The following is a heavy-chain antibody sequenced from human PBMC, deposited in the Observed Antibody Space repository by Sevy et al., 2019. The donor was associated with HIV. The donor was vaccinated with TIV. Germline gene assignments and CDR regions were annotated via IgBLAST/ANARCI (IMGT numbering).Heavy chain of an antibody. Sequence: GGSLSLSCAASGFTFSSYAMHWVRQAPGKGLEWVVVISYDGSNKYYADSVKGRFTISRDNSKNTLYLQMNSLRAEDTAVYYCARDRGQLRFLEWFLFDYWGQGTLVTVSS. CDR1: GFTFSSYA. CDR2: ISYDGSNK. CDR3: ARDRGQLRFLEWFLFDY. D-gene: IGHD3-3*01. J-gene: IGHJ4*02. V-gene: IGHV3-30-3*01.